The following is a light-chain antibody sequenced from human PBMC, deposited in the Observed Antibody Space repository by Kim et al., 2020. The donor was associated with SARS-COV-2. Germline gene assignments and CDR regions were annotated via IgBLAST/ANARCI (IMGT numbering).Light chain of an antibody. CDR2: KSS. CDR3: QQYNSYSTT. J-gene: IGKJ1*01. V-gene: IGKV1-5*03. Sequence: ASVGDRGTITCRASQSISSLLAWYQQKPGKAPKLLIYKSSSLESGVPSRFSGSGSGTEFTLTISSLQPDDFATYYCQQYNSYSTTFGQGTKVDIK. CDR1: QSISSL.